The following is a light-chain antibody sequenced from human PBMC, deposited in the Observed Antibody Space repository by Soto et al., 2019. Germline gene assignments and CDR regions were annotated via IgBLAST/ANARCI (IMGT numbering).Light chain of an antibody. CDR3: QQRSQWPPMT. V-gene: IGKV3-11*01. Sequence: IVLTQSPATLSVSPGERASLSCRASQSVSSNLAWYQVKPGQAPRLLIYDASSRATGVPARFSGSGSGTDFSLTISSLEPEDVAVYYCQQRSQWPPMTFGQGTRLEIK. J-gene: IGKJ5*01. CDR1: QSVSSN. CDR2: DAS.